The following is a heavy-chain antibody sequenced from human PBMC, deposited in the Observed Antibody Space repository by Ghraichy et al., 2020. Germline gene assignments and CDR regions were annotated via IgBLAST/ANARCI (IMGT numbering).Heavy chain of an antibody. Sequence: GGSLRLSCAASGFTFSSYGMSWVRQAPGKGLEWVSSIIGSGGSTYYADSVKGRFTMSRDNSKNTLYLQMNSLRAEDTAVYYCARSWVSSGWYWYIDLWGRGTLLAVSS. CDR1: GFTFSSYG. CDR2: IIGSGGST. D-gene: IGHD6-19*01. V-gene: IGHV3-23*01. CDR3: ARSWVSSGWYWYIDL. J-gene: IGHJ2*01.